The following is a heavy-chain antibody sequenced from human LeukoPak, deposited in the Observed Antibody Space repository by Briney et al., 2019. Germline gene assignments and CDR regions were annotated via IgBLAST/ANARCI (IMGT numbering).Heavy chain of an antibody. CDR1: GYSISSGYY. D-gene: IGHD3-9*01. J-gene: IGHJ4*02. CDR3: ARERGYFDTRDY. CDR2: IDHSGST. V-gene: IGHV4-38-2*02. Sequence: PSETLSLTCTVSGYSISSGYYWGWIRQPPGKGLEWTGSIDHSGSTYYNPSLKSRVTISVDTSKNQFSLKLSSVTAADTAVYYCARERGYFDTRDYWGQGTLVTVSS.